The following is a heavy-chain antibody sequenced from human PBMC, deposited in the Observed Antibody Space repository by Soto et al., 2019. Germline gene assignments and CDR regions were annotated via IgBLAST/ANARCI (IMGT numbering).Heavy chain of an antibody. J-gene: IGHJ4*01. CDR3: AATPRY. CDR1: GDSTSTYY. CDR2: IYYSGST. Sequence: SETLSFTCSVSGDSTSTYYWSWIRQPPGKGLEWIGYIYYSGSTDYSPSLKSRVTMSIDTSQNQVSLKLTSVTTADTAVYYCAATPRYWGHETLVTVSS. D-gene: IGHD2-15*01. V-gene: IGHV4-59*01.